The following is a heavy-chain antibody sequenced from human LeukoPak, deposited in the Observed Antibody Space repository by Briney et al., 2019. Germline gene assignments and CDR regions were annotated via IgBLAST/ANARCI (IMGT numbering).Heavy chain of an antibody. D-gene: IGHD6-19*01. V-gene: IGHV4-34*01. J-gene: IGHJ4*02. CDR2: INHSGST. Sequence: SETLSLTCAVYGGSFSGYYWSWIRQPPGKGLEWIGEINHSGSTNYNPSLKSRVTISVDTSKNQFSLKLSSVTAADTAVYYCARGHSSGWYVDYWGQGTLVTVSS. CDR1: GGSFSGYY. CDR3: ARGHSSGWYVDY.